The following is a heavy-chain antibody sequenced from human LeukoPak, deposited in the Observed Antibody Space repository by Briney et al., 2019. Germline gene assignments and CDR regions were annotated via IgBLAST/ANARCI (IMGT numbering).Heavy chain of an antibody. CDR2: IYYSGST. Sequence: SETLSLTCTVSGGSISSHYWSWIRQPPGKGLEWIGYIYYSGSTNYNPSLKSRVTISVDTSKNQFSLKLSSVTAADTAVYYCATRAAYCSSTSCPRDYYYYMDVWGKGITVTVSS. D-gene: IGHD2-2*01. V-gene: IGHV4-59*11. J-gene: IGHJ6*03. CDR3: ATRAAYCSSTSCPRDYYYYMDV. CDR1: GGSISSHY.